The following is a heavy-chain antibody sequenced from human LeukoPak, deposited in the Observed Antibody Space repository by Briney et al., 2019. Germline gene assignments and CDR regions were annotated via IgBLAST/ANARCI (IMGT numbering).Heavy chain of an antibody. CDR3: ARAKPYYSSTSWFSYYYYMDV. D-gene: IGHD2-2*01. J-gene: IGHJ6*03. Sequence: ASVKVSCKASGYTFTSYDTNWVRQVTGQGLEWMGWMNPNSGNTGYAQKFQGRVTMTMNTSINTAYMELSSLRPEDTAVYYCARAKPYYSSTSWFSYYYYMDVWGQGTTVTVSS. V-gene: IGHV1-8*01. CDR2: MNPNSGNT. CDR1: GYTFTSYD.